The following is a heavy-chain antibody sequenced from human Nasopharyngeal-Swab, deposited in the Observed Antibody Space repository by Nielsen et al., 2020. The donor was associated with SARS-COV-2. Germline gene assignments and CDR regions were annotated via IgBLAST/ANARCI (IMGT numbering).Heavy chain of an antibody. Sequence: GESLKISCAASGFTFSDYYMSWIHQAPGKGLEWVANIKQDGSEKYYVDSVKGRFTISRDNAKNSLYLQMNSLRAEDTAVYYCARDMVRFPGRYYGMDVWGQGTTVTVSS. J-gene: IGHJ6*02. V-gene: IGHV3-7*01. CDR3: ARDMVRFPGRYYGMDV. D-gene: IGHD3-3*01. CDR1: GFTFSDYY. CDR2: IKQDGSEK.